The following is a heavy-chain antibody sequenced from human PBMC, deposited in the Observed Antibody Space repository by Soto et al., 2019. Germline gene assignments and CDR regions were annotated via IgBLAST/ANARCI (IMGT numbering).Heavy chain of an antibody. Sequence: GGSLRLSCAASGFTFSSYGMHWVRQAPGKGLEWVAVIWYDGSNKYYADSVKGRFTTSRDNSKNTLYLQMNSLRAEDTAVYYCARSGRVYCSGGSCYPLNPDYWGQGTLVTAPQ. V-gene: IGHV3-33*01. CDR1: GFTFSSYG. CDR3: ARSGRVYCSGGSCYPLNPDY. D-gene: IGHD2-15*01. J-gene: IGHJ4*02. CDR2: IWYDGSNK.